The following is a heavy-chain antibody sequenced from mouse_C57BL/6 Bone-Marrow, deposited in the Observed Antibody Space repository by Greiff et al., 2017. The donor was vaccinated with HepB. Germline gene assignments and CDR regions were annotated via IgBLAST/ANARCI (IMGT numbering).Heavy chain of an antibody. CDR1: GYTFTSYW. CDR2: IHPNSGST. J-gene: IGHJ1*03. Sequence: VQLQQPGAELVKPGASVKLSCKASGYTFTSYWMHWVKQRPGQGLEWIGMIHPNSGSTNYNEKFKSKATLTVDKSSSTAYMQLSSLTSEDSAVYDCARRTENWGGRYFDVWGTGTTVTVSS. CDR3: ARRTENWGGRYFDV. D-gene: IGHD4-1*01. V-gene: IGHV1-64*01.